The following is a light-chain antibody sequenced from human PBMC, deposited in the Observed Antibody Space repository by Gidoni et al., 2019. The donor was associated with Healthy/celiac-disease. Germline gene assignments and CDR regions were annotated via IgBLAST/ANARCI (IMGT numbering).Light chain of an antibody. CDR1: QSISSW. V-gene: IGKV1-5*03. CDR3: QQYNSYPLT. J-gene: IGKJ3*01. CDR2: KAS. Sequence: DIQMTQSPSTLSASVGDRVTITCRASQSISSWLAWYQQKPGKAPKLLIYKASSLESGVPSRFSCSGSGTEVTLTISSLQPDDVTTYYCQQYNSYPLTFXPXTKVDIK.